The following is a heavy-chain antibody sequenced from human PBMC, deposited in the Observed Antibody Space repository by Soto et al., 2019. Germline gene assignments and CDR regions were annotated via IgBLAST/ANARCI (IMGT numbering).Heavy chain of an antibody. J-gene: IGHJ5*02. V-gene: IGHV3-13*01. Sequence: EVQLVESGGGLVQPGGSLRLSCAASGFTFSSYDMHWVRQATGKGLEWVSAIGTAGDTYYPGSVKGRFTISRENAKTSLYLQMNSLRAEDTAVYYCARDLGRGNSYWFDPWGQGTLVSVSS. CDR1: GFTFSSYD. D-gene: IGHD2-21*02. CDR2: IGTAGDT. CDR3: ARDLGRGNSYWFDP.